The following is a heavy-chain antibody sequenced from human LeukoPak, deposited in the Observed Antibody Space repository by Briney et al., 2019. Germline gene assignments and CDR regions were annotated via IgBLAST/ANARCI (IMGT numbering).Heavy chain of an antibody. Sequence: PSESLSLTCAVYGGSFSGYYWSWIRQPPGKGLEWIGEINHSGSTNYNPSLKSRVTISVDTSKNQFSLKLSSVTAADTAVYYCARGPLITGEGTPSPIDYWGQGTLVTVSS. J-gene: IGHJ4*02. V-gene: IGHV4-34*01. CDR3: ARGPLITGEGTPSPIDY. CDR1: GGSFSGYY. D-gene: IGHD7-27*01. CDR2: INHSGST.